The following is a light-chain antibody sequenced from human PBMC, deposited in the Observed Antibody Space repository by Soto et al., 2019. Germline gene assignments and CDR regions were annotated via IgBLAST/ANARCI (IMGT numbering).Light chain of an antibody. CDR1: SSNIGINT. CDR2: TDN. Sequence: QSVLTQPPSASGTPGQRVTISCSGSSSNIGINTVNWYQQVPGTAPKLLIYTDNQRPSGVPDRFSGSKSGTSASLAISGLQSEDEADYYCAAWHDRLNGLYLFGTGT. V-gene: IGLV1-44*01. CDR3: AAWHDRLNGLYL. J-gene: IGLJ1*01.